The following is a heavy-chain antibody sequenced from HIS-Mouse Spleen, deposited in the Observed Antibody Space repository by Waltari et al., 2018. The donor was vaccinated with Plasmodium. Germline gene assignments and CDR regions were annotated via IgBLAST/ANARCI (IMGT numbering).Heavy chain of an antibody. J-gene: IGHJ4*02. V-gene: IGHV4-34*01. CDR2: INHSGST. CDR1: GGSFIGYY. CDR3: ARIERVGAAGPDY. Sequence: QVQLQQWGAGLLKPSETLSLTCAVYGGSFIGYYWRWIRQPPGKGLEWIGEINHSGSTNYNPSLKSRVTISVDTSKNQFSLKLSSVTAADTAVYYCARIERVGAAGPDYWGQGTLVTVSS. D-gene: IGHD1-26*01.